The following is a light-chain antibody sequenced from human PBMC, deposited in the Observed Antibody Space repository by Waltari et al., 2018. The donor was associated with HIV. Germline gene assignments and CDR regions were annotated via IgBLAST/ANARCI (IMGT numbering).Light chain of an antibody. V-gene: IGKV1-39*01. CDR1: QSIRTY. J-gene: IGKJ1*01. CDR3: QQSYSFPRT. CDR2: AAS. Sequence: DIQMTQSPSSLSSSVGDRVTITCRASQSIRTYLNWYQRKSGKAPKLLIYAASTLQSGVPSRFSASGSGSDFTLTISSLQPEDFATYYCQQSYSFPRTFGHGTKVEIK.